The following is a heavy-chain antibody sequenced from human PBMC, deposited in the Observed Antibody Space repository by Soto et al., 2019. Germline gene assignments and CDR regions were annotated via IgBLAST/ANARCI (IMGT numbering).Heavy chain of an antibody. CDR1: GGSISSYY. V-gene: IGHV4-59*01. CDR2: IYYSGST. D-gene: IGHD4-17*01. Sequence: PSETLSLTCTVSGGSISSYYWSWIRQPPGKGLEWIGYIYYSGSTNYNPSLKSRVTISVDTSKNQFSLKLSSVTAADTAVYYCARGGNYGGNSPLDYWGQGTLVTVSS. CDR3: ARGGNYGGNSPLDY. J-gene: IGHJ4*02.